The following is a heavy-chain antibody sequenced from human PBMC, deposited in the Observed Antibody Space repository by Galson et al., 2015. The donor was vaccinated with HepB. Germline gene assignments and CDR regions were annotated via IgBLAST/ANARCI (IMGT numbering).Heavy chain of an antibody. CDR2: IKQDGSER. CDR3: ARDYWFDP. Sequence: SLRLSCAASGFTFSRYWMSWVRQAPGKGLEWVANIKQDGSERYYVDSVKGRFTISRDNAKNTLYLQMNSLRAEDTADYYCARDYWFDPWGQGTLVTVSS. J-gene: IGHJ5*02. CDR1: GFTFSRYW. V-gene: IGHV3-7*03.